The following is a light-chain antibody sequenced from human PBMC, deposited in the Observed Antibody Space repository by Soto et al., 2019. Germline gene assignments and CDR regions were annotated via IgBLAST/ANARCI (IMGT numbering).Light chain of an antibody. CDR3: QQHNSYSRA. CDR2: KAS. V-gene: IGKV1-5*03. Sequence: QLSQCASTVSSSVGDRVSSTCRASQTISSWLAWYQQKPGKAPKLLIYKASTLKSGVPSRFSGSGSGTEFTLTISSLQPDDFAAYYCQQHNSYSRAFGQGTKVDI. CDR1: QTISSW. J-gene: IGKJ1*01.